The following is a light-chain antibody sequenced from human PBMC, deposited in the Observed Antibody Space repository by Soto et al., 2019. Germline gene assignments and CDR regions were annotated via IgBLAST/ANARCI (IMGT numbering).Light chain of an antibody. Sequence: DIQMTQSPSSLSASVGDRVTITCRTSQTISNYLNWYQQKPGEAPKLLIYLASSLQSGVPSRFSGSGSGTDFTLTISSLQPEDFATYYCQQSYSILTVGQGTKVDIK. V-gene: IGKV1-39*01. CDR3: QQSYSILT. CDR2: LAS. CDR1: QTISNY. J-gene: IGKJ1*01.